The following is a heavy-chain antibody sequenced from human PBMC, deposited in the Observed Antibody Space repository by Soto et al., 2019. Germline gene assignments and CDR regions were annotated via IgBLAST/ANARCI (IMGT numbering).Heavy chain of an antibody. D-gene: IGHD3-3*01. CDR2: IYWDDDK. CDR1: GFSLTTSGVG. J-gene: IGHJ4*02. CDR3: AHRILRTVFGLVTTTAIYFDF. V-gene: IGHV2-5*02. Sequence: QITLNESGPTVVKPAETLTLTCTFSGFSLTTSGVGVGWIRQSPGKAPEWLALIYWDDDKRYSASLKSRLTITKDTSKNQVLLTMASVDPADTATYYCAHRILRTVFGLVTTTAIYFDFWCQGTPVVVSS.